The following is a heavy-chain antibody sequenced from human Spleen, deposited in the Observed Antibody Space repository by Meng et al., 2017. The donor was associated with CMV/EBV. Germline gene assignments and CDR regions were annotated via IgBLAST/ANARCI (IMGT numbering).Heavy chain of an antibody. CDR1: GYSFIKYG. CDR2: ISGDNGNT. CDR3: ARLNAIFYDNTGHYYDH. D-gene: IGHD3-22*01. J-gene: IGHJ4*02. V-gene: IGHV1-18*01. Sequence: ASVKVSCKASGYSFIKYGISWVRQAPGQGLEWMGRISGDNGNTNYAQKFQGRVTMTTDTSTSTAYMELRGLRSDDTAVYYCARLNAIFYDNTGHYYDHWGQGTLVTVSS.